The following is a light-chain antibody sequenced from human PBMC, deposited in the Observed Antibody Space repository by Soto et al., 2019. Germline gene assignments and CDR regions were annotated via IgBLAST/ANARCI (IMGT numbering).Light chain of an antibody. J-gene: IGKJ1*01. V-gene: IGKV1-5*01. CDR2: DVS. CDR3: QQYSTYSWT. Sequence: DIQMTQSPSTLSASVGDRVTITCRASQSISSWLAWYQQKPGKAPKLLIYDVSTLESGGPSRFSGSGSGTEFTLTISSLQPDDFATYYCQQYSTYSWTFGQGTKVEIK. CDR1: QSISSW.